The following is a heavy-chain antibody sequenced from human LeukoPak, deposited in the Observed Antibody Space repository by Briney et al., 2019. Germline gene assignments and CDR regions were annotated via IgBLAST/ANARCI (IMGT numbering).Heavy chain of an antibody. D-gene: IGHD6-19*01. V-gene: IGHV1-24*01. Sequence: ASVKVSCKVSGYTLTELSMHWVRQAPGKGLEWMGGFDPEDGETIYAQKFQGRVTMTEDTSTDTAYMELSSLRSEDTAVYYCATDLQGSSGWSVYFDYWGQGTLVTVSS. CDR3: ATDLQGSSGWSVYFDY. J-gene: IGHJ4*02. CDR1: GYTLTELS. CDR2: FDPEDGET.